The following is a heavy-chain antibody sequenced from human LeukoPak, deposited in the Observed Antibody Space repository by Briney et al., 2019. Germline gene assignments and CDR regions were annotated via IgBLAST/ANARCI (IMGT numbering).Heavy chain of an antibody. CDR1: GFTFSSYW. CDR3: ARAFMEQLVVPFHY. J-gene: IGHJ4*02. Sequence: GGSLRLSCAASGFTFSSYWMSWVRQAPGKGLEWVANIKQDGSEKYYVDSVKGRFTISRDNAKNSLYLQMNSLRAEDTAVYYCARAFMEQLVVPFHYWGQGTLVTVSS. D-gene: IGHD6-6*01. V-gene: IGHV3-7*03. CDR2: IKQDGSEK.